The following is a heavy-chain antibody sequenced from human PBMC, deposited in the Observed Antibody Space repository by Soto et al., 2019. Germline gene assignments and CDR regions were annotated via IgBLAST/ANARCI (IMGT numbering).Heavy chain of an antibody. CDR3: APMGV. V-gene: IGHV3-23*01. CDR2: ISGSDNST. J-gene: IGHJ6*02. Sequence: PWGSLRLSCAASGFTFISYAMSWVRQAPGKGLEWVSAISGSDNSTYYADSVKGRFTISRDNSKNTLYLQMSSLRADDTAVYYCAPMGVWGQGTTVTVSS. CDR1: GFTFISYA.